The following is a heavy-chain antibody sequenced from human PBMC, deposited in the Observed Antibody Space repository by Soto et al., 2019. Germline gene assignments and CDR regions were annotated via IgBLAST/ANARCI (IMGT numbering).Heavy chain of an antibody. J-gene: IGHJ6*02. CDR1: GYTFTRYG. Sequence: QVQLVQSGAEVKKPGASVKVSCKASGYTFTRYGLSWVRQAPGQGLVWMGWINGYTGNTNYALKFQGRVTMTTDTSTNTAYLDLWTLISDDAAVYYCARSWVTGKGGIDVWGQGTTVTVSS. D-gene: IGHD3-16*01. V-gene: IGHV1-18*01. CDR3: ARSWVTGKGGIDV. CDR2: INGYTGNT.